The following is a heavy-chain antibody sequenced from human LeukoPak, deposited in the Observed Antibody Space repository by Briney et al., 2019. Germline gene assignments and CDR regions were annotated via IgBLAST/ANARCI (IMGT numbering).Heavy chain of an antibody. V-gene: IGHV3-7*01. CDR2: IKQDGSEK. Sequence: PGGSLRLSCAASGFTFSSYWMSWVRQAPGKGLEWVANIKQDGSEKYYVDSVKGRFTISRDHAKNSLYLQMNSLRAEDTAVYYCARASSPARSYPAGWFDPWGQGTLVTVSS. CDR1: GFTFSSYW. CDR3: ARASSPARSYPAGWFDP. D-gene: IGHD1-26*01. J-gene: IGHJ5*02.